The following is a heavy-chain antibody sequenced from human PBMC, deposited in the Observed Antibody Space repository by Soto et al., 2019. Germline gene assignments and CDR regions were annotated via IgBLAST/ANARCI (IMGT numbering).Heavy chain of an antibody. Sequence: QVQLVQSGAEVKKPGSSVMVSCKASGGTFSSYTISWVRQAPGQGLEWMGRIIPILGIADYAQKFQGRVTITADKSTSTAYMELSSLRSEDTAVYYCARGWVETDYYYYYMDVWGKGTTVTVSS. CDR1: GGTFSSYT. D-gene: IGHD1-26*01. CDR2: IIPILGIA. CDR3: ARGWVETDYYYYYMDV. J-gene: IGHJ6*03. V-gene: IGHV1-69*02.